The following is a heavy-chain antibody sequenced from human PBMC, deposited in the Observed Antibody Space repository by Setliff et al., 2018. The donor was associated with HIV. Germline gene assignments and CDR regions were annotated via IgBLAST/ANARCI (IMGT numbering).Heavy chain of an antibody. Sequence: SETLSLTCTVSGGSISRYYWSWIRQSPGKGLESIGYMHSSGSTNYNLSLETRVTLSVDTSKSQFSLKLTSVTASDTAMYYCARPIPYGLDWYFDLWGRGTLVTSPQ. CDR1: GGSISRYY. D-gene: IGHD4-17*01. CDR3: ARPIPYGLDWYFDL. J-gene: IGHJ2*01. CDR2: MHSSGST. V-gene: IGHV4-4*09.